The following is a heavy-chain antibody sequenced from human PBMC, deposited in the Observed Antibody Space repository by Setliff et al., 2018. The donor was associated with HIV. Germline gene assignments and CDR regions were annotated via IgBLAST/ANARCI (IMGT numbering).Heavy chain of an antibody. CDR2: IYTSGST. J-gene: IGHJ4*02. V-gene: IGHV4-4*07. Sequence: SETLSLTCTVSGGSISSYYWSWIRQPAGKGLEWIGRIYTSGSTNYNPSLKSRVTMSVDTSKDQFSLRLSSVTAADRAVYYCARGGGPDTNFDLWGQGTLVTVSS. CDR3: ARGGGPDTNFDL. CDR1: GGSISSYY. D-gene: IGHD5-18*01.